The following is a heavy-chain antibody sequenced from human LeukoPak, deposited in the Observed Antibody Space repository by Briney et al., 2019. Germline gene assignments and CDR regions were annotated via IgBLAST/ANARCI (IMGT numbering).Heavy chain of an antibody. J-gene: IGHJ4*02. CDR2: IYTSGST. CDR1: GGSFSGYY. D-gene: IGHD5-18*01. CDR3: ARAVDTAMVLDY. V-gene: IGHV4-59*10. Sequence: SETLSLTCAVYGGSFSGYYWSWIRQPAGKGLEWIGRIYTSGSTNYNPSLKSRVAISVDTSKNQFSLKLSSVTAADTAVYYCARAVDTAMVLDYWGQGTLVTVSS.